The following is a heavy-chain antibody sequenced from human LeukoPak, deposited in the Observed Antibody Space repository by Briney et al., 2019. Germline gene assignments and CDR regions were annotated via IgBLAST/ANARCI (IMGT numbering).Heavy chain of an antibody. CDR2: INHSGST. J-gene: IGHJ6*02. V-gene: IGHV4-34*01. CDR1: GGSFSGYY. Sequence: SETLSLTCAVYGGSFSGYYWSWIRQPPGKGLEWIGEINHSGSTNYNPSLKSRLTMSADTSKNQFSLNLGSVTAADTAIYYCARDRVDSSGYYYYYGIDVWGQGTAVTVSS. CDR3: ARDRVDSSGYYYYYGIDV. D-gene: IGHD3-22*01.